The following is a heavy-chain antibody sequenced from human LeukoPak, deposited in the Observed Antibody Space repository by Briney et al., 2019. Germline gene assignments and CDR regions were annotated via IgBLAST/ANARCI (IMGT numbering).Heavy chain of an antibody. V-gene: IGHV3-7*01. D-gene: IGHD1-26*01. J-gene: IGHJ3*01. Sequence: GGSLRLSCAASGFTFSSYWMSWVRQAPGKGLEWVANIKQDGSEKYYVDSVKGRFTISRDNAKNSLYPQMNSLRDEDTAVYYCARDRGGSYYNAFDFWGQGTLVTVSS. CDR2: IKQDGSEK. CDR3: ARDRGGSYYNAFDF. CDR1: GFTFSSYW.